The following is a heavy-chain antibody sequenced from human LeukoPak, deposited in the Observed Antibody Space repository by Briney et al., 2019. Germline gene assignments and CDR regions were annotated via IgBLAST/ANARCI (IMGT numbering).Heavy chain of an antibody. Sequence: PGGSLRLSCAASGFTLTNYWMSWVRQAPGKGLEWVATIKPDGSDKAYVASVKGRFTISRDNARTSLYLQMNSLRAEDTAIYYCARRPFPPTTISTSYYYMDVWGKGTTVTVSS. J-gene: IGHJ6*03. D-gene: IGHD4-11*01. CDR3: ARRPFPPTTISTSYYYMDV. CDR1: GFTLTNYW. CDR2: IKPDGSDK. V-gene: IGHV3-7*01.